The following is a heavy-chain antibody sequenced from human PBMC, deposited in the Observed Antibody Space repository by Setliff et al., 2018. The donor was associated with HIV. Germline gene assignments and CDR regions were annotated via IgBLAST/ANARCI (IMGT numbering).Heavy chain of an antibody. J-gene: IGHJ4*02. CDR1: GFSFSSYG. Sequence: TGGSLRLSCATSGFSFSSYGMHWVRQAPGKGLEWVAVISNDGTKKFYEDSVKGRFTISRDNAKNSVFLQMNSLRGEDTAIYYCAGSMGYFVKADWGQGTLVTVSS. CDR2: ISNDGTKK. CDR3: AGSMGYFVKAD. V-gene: IGHV3-30*03. D-gene: IGHD6-13*01.